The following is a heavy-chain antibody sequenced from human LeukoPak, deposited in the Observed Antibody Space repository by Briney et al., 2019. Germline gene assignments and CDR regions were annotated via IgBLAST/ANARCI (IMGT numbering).Heavy chain of an antibody. CDR3: ARGGWNKFDY. D-gene: IGHD3-22*01. CDR2: IYHSGST. Sequence: PSETLSLTCTVSGYSISSGYYWGWIRQPPGKGLEWIGSIYHSGSTYYNPSLKSRVTISVDTPKNQFSLKLSPVTAADTAVYYCARGGWNKFDYWGQGTLVTVSS. CDR1: GYSISSGYY. J-gene: IGHJ4*02. V-gene: IGHV4-38-2*02.